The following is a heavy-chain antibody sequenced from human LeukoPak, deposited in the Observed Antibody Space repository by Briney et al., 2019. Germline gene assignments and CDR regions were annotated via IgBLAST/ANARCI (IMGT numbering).Heavy chain of an antibody. Sequence: GGSLRLSCAASGFTFNSYAMAWVRQAPEKGLEWVSSITDSGISTYYADSVKGRFTISRDNSKNTLYLQTNSLRAEDTAVYYCAKGSRGSYDYWGQGTLVTVSS. CDR2: ITDSGIST. V-gene: IGHV3-23*01. CDR3: AKGSRGSYDY. J-gene: IGHJ4*02. D-gene: IGHD1-26*01. CDR1: GFTFNSYA.